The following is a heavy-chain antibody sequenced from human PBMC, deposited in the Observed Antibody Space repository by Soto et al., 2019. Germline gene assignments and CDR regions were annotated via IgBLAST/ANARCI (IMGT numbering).Heavy chain of an antibody. D-gene: IGHD3-3*01. CDR3: ASVRPKFEVDSCMDV. Sequence: SVKGSCKASGGTFSSYAISWVRQAPGQGLEWMGGIIPIFGTANYAQKFQGRVTITADKSTSTAYMELSSLRSDDTAVYYCASVRPKFEVDSCMDVWGQGTTVTVSS. V-gene: IGHV1-69*06. J-gene: IGHJ6*02. CDR2: IIPIFGTA. CDR1: GGTFSSYA.